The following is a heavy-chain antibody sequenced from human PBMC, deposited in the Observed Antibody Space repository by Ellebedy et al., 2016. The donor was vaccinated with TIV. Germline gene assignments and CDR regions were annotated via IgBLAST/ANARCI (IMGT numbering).Heavy chain of an antibody. V-gene: IGHV1-69*13. D-gene: IGHD5-18*01. CDR2: IIPIFGTA. Sequence: SVKVSCXASGYTFTSYDINWVRQATGQGLEWMGGIIPIFGTANYAQKFQGRVTITADESTSTAYMELSSLRSEDTAVYYCARLAVDTAPIDYWGQGTLVTVSS. J-gene: IGHJ4*02. CDR3: ARLAVDTAPIDY. CDR1: GYTFTSYD.